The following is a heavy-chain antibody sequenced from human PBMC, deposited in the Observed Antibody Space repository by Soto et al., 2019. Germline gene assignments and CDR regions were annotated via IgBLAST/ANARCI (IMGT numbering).Heavy chain of an antibody. J-gene: IGHJ4*02. V-gene: IGHV3-23*01. CDR2: ISGSGVNT. D-gene: IGHD2-15*01. CDR3: AKGVLGHCNCGSCYPLDY. CDR1: GFTFSSYA. Sequence: PGESLKISCEASGFTFSSYAMSWVRQAPGKGLEWVAAISGSGVNTYHADSVKGRFSISRDNSNNTVSLQMNSLRAEDTAIYYCAKGVLGHCNCGSCYPLDYWGQGTLVTVSS.